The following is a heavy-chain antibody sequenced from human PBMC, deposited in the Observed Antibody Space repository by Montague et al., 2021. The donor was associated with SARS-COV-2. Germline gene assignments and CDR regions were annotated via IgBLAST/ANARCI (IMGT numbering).Heavy chain of an antibody. CDR1: GGSISSYY. V-gene: IGHV4-59*01. D-gene: IGHD4-23*01. J-gene: IGHJ6*02. CDR2: IYYSGRT. CDR3: VRGGGNFADYDSYAMDV. Sequence: SETLSLTCTVSGGSISSYYWSWLRQSPGPGLEWIGYIYYSGRTNSNHSLKSRVPISIDTYKHQFPLKMNSVIATDTDVYYCVRGGGNFADYDSYAMDVWGQGTTVTVSS.